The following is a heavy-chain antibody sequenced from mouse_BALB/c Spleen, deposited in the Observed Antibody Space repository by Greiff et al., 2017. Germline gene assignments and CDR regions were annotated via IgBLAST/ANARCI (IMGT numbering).Heavy chain of an antibody. V-gene: IGHV2-3*01. CDR1: GFTFTDYY. CDR2: IWGDGST. CDR3: AKPGITTKGWYFDV. Sequence: VMLVESGGGLVQPGGSLRLSCATSGFTFTDYYMSWVRQPPGKGLEWLGVIWGDGSTNYHSALISRLSISKDNYKSQVFLKLNSLQTDDTATYYCAKPGITTKGWYFDVWGAGTTVTVSS. J-gene: IGHJ1*01. D-gene: IGHD2-4*01.